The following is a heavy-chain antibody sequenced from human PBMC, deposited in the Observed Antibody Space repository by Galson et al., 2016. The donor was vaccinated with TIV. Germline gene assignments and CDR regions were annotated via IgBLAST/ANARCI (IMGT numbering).Heavy chain of an antibody. D-gene: IGHD5-18*01. CDR3: AADRNTAFYTYYYYYGMDV. J-gene: IGHJ6*02. V-gene: IGHV1-69*13. Sequence: SVKVSCKASGGTFSSFVFNWVRQAPGQGLEWMGGIIPLFDTSNFAQKFQGRVTFTADESTGTAYMELSSLRSEDTAVYYCAADRNTAFYTYYYYYGMDVWGQGTTVTVSS. CDR1: GGTFSSFV. CDR2: IIPLFDTS.